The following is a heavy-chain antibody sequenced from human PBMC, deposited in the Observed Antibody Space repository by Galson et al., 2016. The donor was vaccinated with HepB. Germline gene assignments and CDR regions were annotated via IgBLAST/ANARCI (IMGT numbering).Heavy chain of an antibody. CDR1: GFTVNSNY. CDR2: IYSGGGTT. V-gene: IGHV3-66*01. J-gene: IGHJ5*02. CDR3: ARALLANRITVKLGWFDP. Sequence: SLRLSCAASGFTVNSNYMSWVRQAPGKGLEWVSVIYSGGGTTYYADSVKGRITISRDNSKNTLYLQMNSLRVEDTALYYCARALLANRITVKLGWFDPWGQGTLVTVSS. D-gene: IGHD3-22*01.